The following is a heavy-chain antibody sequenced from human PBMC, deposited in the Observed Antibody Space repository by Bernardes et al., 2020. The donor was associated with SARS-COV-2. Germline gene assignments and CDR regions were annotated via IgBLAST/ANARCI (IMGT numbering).Heavy chain of an antibody. V-gene: IGHV3-74*01. Sequence: CGSLRLSCASSGFPFSSHSLPLFRQYAGKVLVWLSLMNMYRSTKDYAASVKGRFTISRDNAKNTLYLQMNNLRLDERAVYYCVRGSPPGISGGPWTSEYWGKGTLDSVSS. CDR2: MNMYRSTK. CDR1: GFPFSSHS. CDR3: VRGSPPGISGGPWTSEY. D-gene: IGHD3-3*02. J-gene: IGHJ4*02.